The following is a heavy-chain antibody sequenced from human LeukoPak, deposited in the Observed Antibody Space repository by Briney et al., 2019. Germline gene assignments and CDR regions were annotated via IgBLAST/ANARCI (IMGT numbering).Heavy chain of an antibody. CDR1: GFTFDDYG. J-gene: IGHJ4*02. D-gene: IGHD3-22*01. Sequence: GGSLRLSCAASGFTFDDYGMSWVRQGPGKGLEWVSGISWSGCYIGYVDSVEGRFTISRDNAKNSLYLQMNSLRAEDTALYYCARGYYDSSGKGGYFLDSGSQGTLVTVPS. CDR2: ISWSGCYI. CDR3: ARGYYDSSGKGGYFLDS. V-gene: IGHV3-20*04.